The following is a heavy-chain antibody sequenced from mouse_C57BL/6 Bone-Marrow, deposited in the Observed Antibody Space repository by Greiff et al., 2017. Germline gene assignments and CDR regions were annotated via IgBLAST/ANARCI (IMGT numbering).Heavy chain of an antibody. CDR2: IWWDDDK. CDR1: GFSLSTSGMG. Sequence: QVTLKVSGPGILQPSQTLSLTCSFSGFSLSTSGMGVGWIRQPSGKGLEWLAHIWWDDDKYYNPALKSRLTISKDTSKNQVFLKIANVDTADTATYYCARIHYYGSSYVEYFDVWGTGTTVTVSS. CDR3: ARIHYYGSSYVEYFDV. D-gene: IGHD1-1*01. V-gene: IGHV8-8*01. J-gene: IGHJ1*03.